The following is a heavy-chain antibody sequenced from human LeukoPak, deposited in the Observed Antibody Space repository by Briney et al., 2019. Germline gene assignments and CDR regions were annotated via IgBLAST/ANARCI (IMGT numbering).Heavy chain of an antibody. J-gene: IGHJ5*02. CDR2: INPSGGST. CDR3: ARDLASSSWTQRGWFDP. D-gene: IGHD6-13*01. Sequence: ASVKVSCKASGYTFTSYYMHWVRQAPGQGLEWMGIINPSGGSTSYAQTFPGRVTITRDTSTSTVYMELSSLRSEDTTVYYCARDLASSSWTQRGWFDPWGQGTLVTVSS. CDR1: GYTFTSYY. V-gene: IGHV1-46*01.